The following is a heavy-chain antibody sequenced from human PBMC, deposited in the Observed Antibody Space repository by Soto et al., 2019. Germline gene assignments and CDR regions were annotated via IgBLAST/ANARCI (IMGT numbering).Heavy chain of an antibody. D-gene: IGHD3-16*01. V-gene: IGHV3-23*01. CDR1: GFTFSSYA. CDR2: ISGSGGST. Sequence: GGSLRLSCAASGFTFSSYAMSWVRQAPGKGLEWVSAISGSGGSTYYADSVKGRFTISRDNSKNTLYLQMNSLRAEDTAVYYCAEDGHKGGVVTHNDYWGQGTLVTVSS. J-gene: IGHJ4*02. CDR3: AEDGHKGGVVTHNDY.